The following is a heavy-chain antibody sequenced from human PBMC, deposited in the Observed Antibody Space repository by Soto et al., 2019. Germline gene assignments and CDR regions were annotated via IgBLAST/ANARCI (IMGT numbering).Heavy chain of an antibody. CDR3: ARHLDPYFYSMDV. D-gene: IGHD1-1*01. CDR1: GDSISNYY. Sequence: LPLTCTVSGDSISNYYWSWIRQPPGKGLEWIGYMYYSGNTNYNPSLKSRVSTSVDTSKNLFSLKLNSVTAADTAVYYCARHLDPYFYSMDVWGQGTTVTVSS. V-gene: IGHV4-59*01. CDR2: MYYSGNT. J-gene: IGHJ6*02.